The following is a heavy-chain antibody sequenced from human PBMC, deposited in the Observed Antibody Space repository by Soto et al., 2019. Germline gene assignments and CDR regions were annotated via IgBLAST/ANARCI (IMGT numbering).Heavy chain of an antibody. Sequence: PSVTLCLTCTVAGDNIGGLDWSWIRQPPGKGLEWIGYIYYTGNTNYNPSLKSRVTISVDTSKNQFSLKLRSVTATDTAMYYCTRHRGSGYPYFDYWGQGTLVTVSS. CDR1: GDNIGGLD. V-gene: IGHV4-59*08. J-gene: IGHJ4*02. CDR2: IYYTGNT. D-gene: IGHD6-19*01. CDR3: TRHRGSGYPYFDY.